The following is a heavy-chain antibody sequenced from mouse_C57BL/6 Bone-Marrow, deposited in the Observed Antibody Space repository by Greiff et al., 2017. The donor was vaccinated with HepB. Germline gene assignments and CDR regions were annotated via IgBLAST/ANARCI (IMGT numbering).Heavy chain of an antibody. D-gene: IGHD1-1*01. CDR2: IWSGGST. CDR3: GSGVYYYGVAY. CDR1: GFSLTSYG. V-gene: IGHV2-2*01. J-gene: IGHJ3*01. Sequence: VKLMESGPGLVQPSQSLSITCTVSGFSLTSYGVHWVRQSPGKGLEWLGVIWSGGSTDYNAAFISRLSISKDNSKSQVFFKMNRLQADDTAIYYCGSGVYYYGVAYWGQGTLATVSA.